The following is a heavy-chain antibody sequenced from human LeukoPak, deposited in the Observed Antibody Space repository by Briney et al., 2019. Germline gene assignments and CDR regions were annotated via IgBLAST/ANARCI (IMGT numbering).Heavy chain of an antibody. V-gene: IGHV1-18*01. D-gene: IGHD2-2*01. CDR1: GYAFTNYA. CDR3: ARGYCSSATCRHFDY. CDR2: ISVYNGNT. J-gene: IGHJ4*02. Sequence: ASVKVSCKASGYAFTNYAISWVRQAPGQGLEWMGWISVYNGNTNYAQELQGRVTMTADTSTTTAYMELRSLRSDDTAVYYCARGYCSSATCRHFDYWGQGALVTVSS.